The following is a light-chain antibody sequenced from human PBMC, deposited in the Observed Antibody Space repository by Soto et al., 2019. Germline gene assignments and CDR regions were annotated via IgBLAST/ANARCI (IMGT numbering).Light chain of an antibody. Sequence: QSALTQPASVSGSPGQSLTISCSGTSSDVGGYNYVSWYQQHPGKAPKLMIYDVSNRPSGVSNRFSGSKSGNTASLTISGLQAEDETDYYCSSYTSSNTYVFGTGTKVTVL. CDR3: SSYTSSNTYV. CDR2: DVS. V-gene: IGLV2-14*01. J-gene: IGLJ1*01. CDR1: SSDVGGYNY.